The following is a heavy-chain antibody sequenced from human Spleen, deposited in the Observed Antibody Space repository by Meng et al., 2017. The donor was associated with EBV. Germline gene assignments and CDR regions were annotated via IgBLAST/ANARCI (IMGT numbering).Heavy chain of an antibody. V-gene: IGHV4-34*12. Sequence: QVPLWGTSLLKPSDPVALTCALDGGSFTGYYWSWIRQSPGKGLDWIADIVPGGTPNFNPSLESRVTISVDTSKNQISLQLSSVTAADTAVYYCARDRGDTNAYDFDYWGQGTLVTVSS. J-gene: IGHJ4*02. CDR2: IVPGGTP. CDR1: GGSFTGYY. D-gene: IGHD5-18*01. CDR3: ARDRGDTNAYDFDY.